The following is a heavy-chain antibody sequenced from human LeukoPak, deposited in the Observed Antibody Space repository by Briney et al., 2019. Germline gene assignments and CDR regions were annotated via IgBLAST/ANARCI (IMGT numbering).Heavy chain of an antibody. Sequence: GGSLRLSCAASGFTFSSYAMHWVRQPPGKGLEWVSAISASGSGTYYAASVRGRFTISRDNSKNTIYVQMNSLRVEDTAVYYCAKVWGGSSGWYYFDYWGQGTQVTVSP. CDR2: ISASGSGT. CDR1: GFTFSSYA. V-gene: IGHV3-23*01. J-gene: IGHJ4*02. D-gene: IGHD6-19*01. CDR3: AKVWGGSSGWYYFDY.